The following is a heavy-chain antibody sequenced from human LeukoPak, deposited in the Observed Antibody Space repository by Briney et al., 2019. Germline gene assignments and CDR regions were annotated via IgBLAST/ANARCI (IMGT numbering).Heavy chain of an antibody. CDR1: GGSISSGSYY. CDR3: ARGGYDFWSGYGPVDY. CDR2: IYTSGST. V-gene: IGHV4-61*02. Sequence: SQTLSLACTVSGGSISSGSYYWSWIRQPAGKGLEWIGRIYTSGSTNYNPSLKSRVTISVDTSKNQFSLKLSSVTAADTAVYYCARGGYDFWSGYGPVDYWGQGTLVTVSS. D-gene: IGHD3-3*01. J-gene: IGHJ4*02.